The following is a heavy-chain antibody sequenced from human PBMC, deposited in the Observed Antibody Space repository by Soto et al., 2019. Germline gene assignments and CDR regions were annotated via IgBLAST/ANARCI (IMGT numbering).Heavy chain of an antibody. V-gene: IGHV3-74*01. D-gene: IGHD3-22*01. CDR3: AKSGDRYYYDSSGYPTAPFDY. J-gene: IGHJ4*02. CDR1: GFAFSSYW. CDR2: INSDGSST. Sequence: GGSLRLSCAASGFAFSSYWMHWVRQAPGKGLVWVSRINSDGSSTSYADSVKGRFTISRDNAKNTLYLQMNSLRAEDTAVYYCAKSGDRYYYDSSGYPTAPFDYWGQGTLVTVSS.